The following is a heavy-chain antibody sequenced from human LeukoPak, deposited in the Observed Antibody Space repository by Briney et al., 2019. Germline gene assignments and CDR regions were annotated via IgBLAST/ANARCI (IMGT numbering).Heavy chain of an antibody. D-gene: IGHD6-19*01. Sequence: GGSLRLSCAASGFTFSSHAMHWVRQAPGKGLEWVAVISYDGSSKYYADSVKGRFTISRDNSKNTLYLQMNSLRAGDTAVYYCARGGKVSGWSHGAFDIWGQGTMVTVSS. V-gene: IGHV3-30-3*01. CDR2: ISYDGSSK. J-gene: IGHJ3*02. CDR3: ARGGKVSGWSHGAFDI. CDR1: GFTFSSHA.